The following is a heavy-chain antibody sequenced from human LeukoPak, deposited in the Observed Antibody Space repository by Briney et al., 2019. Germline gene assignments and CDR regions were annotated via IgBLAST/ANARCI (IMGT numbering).Heavy chain of an antibody. V-gene: IGHV1-69*10. Sequence: SVKVSCKASGGGLSNYAVAWVRQAPGQGLEWMGGITPTLGTATYAQKFQGRVTMTRDTSISTAYMELSRLRSDDTAVYYCARESNWNDVPTVDYWGQGTLVTVSS. CDR2: ITPTLGTA. D-gene: IGHD1-20*01. CDR3: ARESNWNDVPTVDY. CDR1: GGGLSNYA. J-gene: IGHJ4*02.